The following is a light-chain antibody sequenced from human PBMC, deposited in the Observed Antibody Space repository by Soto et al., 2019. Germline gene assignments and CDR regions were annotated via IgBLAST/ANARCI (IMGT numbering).Light chain of an antibody. Sequence: EIQMTQSPSSLYASVGDRVTITCRASQSISNYLNWYQQKPGKAPKLLIYKASTLKSGVPSRFSGSGSGTEFTLTISSLQPDDFATYYCQHYNSYSEAFGQGTKVDIK. J-gene: IGKJ1*01. V-gene: IGKV1-5*03. CDR1: QSISNY. CDR2: KAS. CDR3: QHYNSYSEA.